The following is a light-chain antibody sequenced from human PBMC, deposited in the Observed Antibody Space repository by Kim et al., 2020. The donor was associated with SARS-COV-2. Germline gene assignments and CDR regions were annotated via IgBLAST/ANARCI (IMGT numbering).Light chain of an antibody. CDR2: KDS. CDR3: YSAADNTPYV. V-gene: IGLV3-27*01. CDR1: VLAKKY. Sequence: SYELTQPSSVSVSPGQTARITCSGDVLAKKYARWFQQKPGQAPVLVIYKDSERPSGIPGRFSGSSSGTTVTLTISGAQVEDEADYYCYSAADNTPYVFGTGTKVTVL. J-gene: IGLJ1*01.